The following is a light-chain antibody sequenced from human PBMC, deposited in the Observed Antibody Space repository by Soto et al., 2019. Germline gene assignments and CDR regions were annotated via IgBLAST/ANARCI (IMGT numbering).Light chain of an antibody. CDR3: QKYGSSPPFS. V-gene: IGKV3-20*01. Sequence: ESVLTESRGTLSLYPGERAPLSCRAVQSVSSYYLAWYQQKPGQAPRLLIYAASSRPTGIPDRFSGSGSGTDFTLTISSLEPEDFAVYYCQKYGSSPPFSFGPGPKVD. J-gene: IGKJ3*01. CDR1: QSVSSYY. CDR2: AAS.